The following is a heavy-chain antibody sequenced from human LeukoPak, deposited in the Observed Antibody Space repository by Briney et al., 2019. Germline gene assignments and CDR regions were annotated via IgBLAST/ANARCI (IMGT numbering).Heavy chain of an antibody. D-gene: IGHD3-10*01. V-gene: IGHV3-7*04. Sequence: PGGSLRLSCAASGFTFSTYWMTWVRQAPGKGLEWVANIKQDGSDKYYVDSVKGRFTISRDNAKNSLYLQMNSLRGEDTAVYYCARSGSYYRSGSYYSDYWGQGTLVTVSS. CDR2: IKQDGSDK. J-gene: IGHJ4*02. CDR3: ARSGSYYRSGSYYSDY. CDR1: GFTFSTYW.